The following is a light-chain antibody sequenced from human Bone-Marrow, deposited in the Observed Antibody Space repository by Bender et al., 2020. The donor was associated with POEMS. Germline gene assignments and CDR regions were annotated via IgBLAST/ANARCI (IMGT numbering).Light chain of an antibody. J-gene: IGLJ1*01. Sequence: QSALTQPASVSGSPGQSITISCTGTSSDGGGYNSVSWYQHYPGRAPQFIIYDVTNRPSGVSNRFSGSKSGNTASLTISELRAEDEADYYCSSFTSRSSYVFGSGTRVTVL. V-gene: IGLV2-14*03. CDR2: DVT. CDR3: SSFTSRSSYV. CDR1: SSDGGGYNS.